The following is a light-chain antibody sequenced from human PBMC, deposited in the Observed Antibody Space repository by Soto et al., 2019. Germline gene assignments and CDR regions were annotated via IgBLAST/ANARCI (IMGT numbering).Light chain of an antibody. CDR1: QSVSSSY. Sequence: IVLTQSPGTLSLSPGERATLSCRASQSVSSSYLAWYQQKPGQAPRLLIYDASNRATGMPARFSGSGSGTDFTLIIISLEPEDFAVYYCQQRSNWLPKTFGQGTRLEIK. CDR3: QQRSNWLPKT. J-gene: IGKJ5*01. V-gene: IGKV3D-20*02. CDR2: DAS.